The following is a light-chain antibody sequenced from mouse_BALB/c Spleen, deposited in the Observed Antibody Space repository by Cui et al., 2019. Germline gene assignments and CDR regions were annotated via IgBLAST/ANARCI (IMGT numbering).Light chain of an antibody. Sequence: QIVLTQSPANMSASPGEKVTLTCSASSSVSSSYLYWYQQKPGSSPKLWIYSTSNLASGVPARFSGSGSGTSYSLTISSMEAEDAASYFCHQWSSYPLTFGAGTKLELK. CDR2: STS. CDR1: SSVSSSY. V-gene: IGKV4-79*01. J-gene: IGKJ5*01. CDR3: HQWSSYPLT.